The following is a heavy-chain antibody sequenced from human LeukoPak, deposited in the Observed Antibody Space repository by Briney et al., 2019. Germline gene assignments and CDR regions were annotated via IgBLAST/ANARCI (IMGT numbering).Heavy chain of an antibody. J-gene: IGHJ4*02. CDR3: ARGHPREDILTGHSDY. D-gene: IGHD3-9*01. Sequence: SVKVXCKASGYTFTSYDINWVRQATGQGLEWMGWMNPNSGNTGYAQKFQGRVTMTRNTSISTAYMELSSLRSEDTAVYYCARGHPREDILTGHSDYWGQGTLVTVSS. V-gene: IGHV1-8*01. CDR2: MNPNSGNT. CDR1: GYTFTSYD.